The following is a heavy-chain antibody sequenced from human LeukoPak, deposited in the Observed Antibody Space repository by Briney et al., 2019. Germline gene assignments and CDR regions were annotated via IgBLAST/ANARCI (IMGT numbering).Heavy chain of an antibody. V-gene: IGHV3-23*01. CDR1: EFTFNTYA. Sequence: GGSLRLSCAASEFTFNTYAVSWVRQAPGKGLEWVSAISGDGGITYYADSVRGRFTISGDNSKSTLYLQMNSLRAKDTAVYYCAKSSGPGGYYYYGMDVWGQGTTVTVSS. J-gene: IGHJ6*02. CDR3: AKSSGPGGYYYYGMDV. D-gene: IGHD3-22*01. CDR2: ISGDGGIT.